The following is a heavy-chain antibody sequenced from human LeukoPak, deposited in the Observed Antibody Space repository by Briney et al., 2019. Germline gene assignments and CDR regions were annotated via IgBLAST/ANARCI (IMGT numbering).Heavy chain of an antibody. D-gene: IGHD1-1*01. CDR1: GFTFNNYG. Sequence: PGGSLRLSCAASGFTFNNYGMHWVRQAPGKGLEWMALIWYDGSNKYYADSVKGRFTISRDNSKNTLYLQMNSLRDDDAAVYYCARDYSWNSLDYWGQGTLVTVFS. J-gene: IGHJ4*02. V-gene: IGHV3-33*01. CDR2: IWYDGSNK. CDR3: ARDYSWNSLDY.